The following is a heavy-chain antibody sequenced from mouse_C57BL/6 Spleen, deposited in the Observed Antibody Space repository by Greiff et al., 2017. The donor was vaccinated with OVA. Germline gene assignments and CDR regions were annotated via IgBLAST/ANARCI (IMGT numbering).Heavy chain of an antibody. CDR1: GYTFTSYW. D-gene: IGHD2-9*01. CDR2: IDPSDSYT. CDR3: SFSGYDGPYFDV. Sequence: QVQLQQPGAELVMPGASVKLSCKASGYTFTSYWMHWVKQRPGQGLEWIGEIDPSDSYTNYNQKFKGKSTLTVDKSSSTAYMQLSSLTSEDSAVYFCSFSGYDGPYFDVWGTGTTVTVSS. J-gene: IGHJ1*03. V-gene: IGHV1-69*01.